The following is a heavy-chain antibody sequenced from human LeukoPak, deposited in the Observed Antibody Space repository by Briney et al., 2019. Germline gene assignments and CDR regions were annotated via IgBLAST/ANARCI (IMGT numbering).Heavy chain of an antibody. J-gene: IGHJ4*02. CDR3: ARDKRHSYGRYFDP. CDR2: MQSSGIS. Sequence: SETLSLTCSVSGGSISTYHWNWIRKPPGKGLEWIGYMQSSGISKYNPSLKSRVNIFVDTSKNQFVLNLRSVTAADTAVYYCARDKRHSYGRYFDPWGQGMLVTVS. V-gene: IGHV4-59*01. CDR1: GGSISTYH. D-gene: IGHD5-18*01.